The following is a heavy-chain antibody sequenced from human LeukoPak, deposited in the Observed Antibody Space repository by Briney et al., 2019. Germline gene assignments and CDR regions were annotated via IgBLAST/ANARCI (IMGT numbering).Heavy chain of an antibody. V-gene: IGHV1-2*02. Sequence: ASVKVSCKSSGYTLSGYYIHWLRQAPGQGLEWMGWINPNSGATHYEQNFQGGVTMTRDTSISTFYMEVSRLRSDDTAVYFCARYNWNDVVSALDYWGQGTLVTVSS. J-gene: IGHJ4*02. CDR1: GYTLSGYY. D-gene: IGHD1-1*01. CDR3: ARYNWNDVVSALDY. CDR2: INPNSGAT.